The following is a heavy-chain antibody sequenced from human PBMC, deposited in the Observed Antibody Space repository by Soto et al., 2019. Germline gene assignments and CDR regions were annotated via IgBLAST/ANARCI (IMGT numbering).Heavy chain of an antibody. CDR3: QSGAGAALHYYGMDV. CDR2: IIPIFGTA. V-gene: IGHV1-69*06. CDR1: GGTFSSYA. D-gene: IGHD6-6*01. J-gene: IGHJ6*02. Sequence: SVKVSCKASGGTFSSYAISWVRQAPGQGLEWMGGIIPIFGTANYAQKFQGRVTITADKSTSTAYMELSSLRSEDTAVYYCQSGAGAALHYYGMDVWGQGTTVTVSS.